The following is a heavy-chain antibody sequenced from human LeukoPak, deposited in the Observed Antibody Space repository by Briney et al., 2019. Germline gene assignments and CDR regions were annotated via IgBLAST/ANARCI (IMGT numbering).Heavy chain of an antibody. CDR3: ARSGAGTAEGGIDY. Sequence: SVKVSCKTSGGSFSSYDISWVRQAPEQRLEWMGGIIPVFCMPNYAQKFQGRLTLTTDESTGTAYMELGGLTSDDTAVYYCARSGAGTAEGGIDYWGQGTLVIVSS. CDR1: GGSFSSYD. J-gene: IGHJ4*02. V-gene: IGHV1-69*05. D-gene: IGHD3-16*01. CDR2: IIPVFCMP.